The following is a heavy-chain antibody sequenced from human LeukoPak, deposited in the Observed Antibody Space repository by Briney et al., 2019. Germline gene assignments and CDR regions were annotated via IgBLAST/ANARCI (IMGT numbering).Heavy chain of an antibody. V-gene: IGHV1-2*02. CDR1: GFTFSGYY. D-gene: IGHD2-21*02. Sequence: ASVKVSCKASGFTFSGYYMNWVRQAPGQGLEWMGWINPNSGGTDYAQKFQGRVTMTRDTSTSTLYMELSSLRSEDTAVYYCAREADCGGDCYMLVRHFQYWGQGTLVTVSS. CDR3: AREADCGGDCYMLVRHFQY. J-gene: IGHJ1*01. CDR2: INPNSGGT.